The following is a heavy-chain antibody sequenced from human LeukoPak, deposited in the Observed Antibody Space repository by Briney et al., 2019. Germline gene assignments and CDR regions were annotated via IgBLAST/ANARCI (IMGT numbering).Heavy chain of an antibody. V-gene: IGHV3-7*01. D-gene: IGHD3-22*01. CDR2: IKQDGSET. Sequence: GGSLRLSCAASGFTSSTYWMSWVRQAPGTGLEWVASIKQDGSETYYVDSVKGRFTLSRDNAKNSLYLQMNSLRADDTAVYYCARDRDSRWDFDLWGRGTLVTVSS. J-gene: IGHJ2*01. CDR3: ARDRDSRWDFDL. CDR1: GFTSSTYW.